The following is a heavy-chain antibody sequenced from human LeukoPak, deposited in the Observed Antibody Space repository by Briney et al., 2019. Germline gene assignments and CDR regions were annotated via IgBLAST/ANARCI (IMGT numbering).Heavy chain of an antibody. CDR3: ARDAVDTANAV. J-gene: IGHJ6*02. D-gene: IGHD5-18*01. CDR2: INSDGSIT. V-gene: IGHV3-74*01. Sequence: SGGSLRLSCAASGFTFTTYWMHWVRQAPGKGLVWVSHINSDGSITGYADSVKGRFTISRDNAKNTLYLQMNSLRAEDTAVYYCARDAVDTANAVWGQGTTVTVSS. CDR1: GFTFTTYW.